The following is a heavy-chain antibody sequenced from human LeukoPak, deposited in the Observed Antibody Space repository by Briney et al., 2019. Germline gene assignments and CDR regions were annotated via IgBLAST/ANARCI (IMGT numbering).Heavy chain of an antibody. J-gene: IGHJ4*02. CDR3: AKGPYCSSTSCYTIGSFDY. CDR1: GFTFSSYA. CDR2: ISGSGGNT. Sequence: GGSLRLSCAASGFTFSSYAMSWVRQAPGKGLEWVSLISGSGGNTYYADSVKGRFTISRDNSKNTLYLQMNSLRADDTAVYYCAKGPYCSSTSCYTIGSFDYWGQGTLVTVSS. V-gene: IGHV3-23*01. D-gene: IGHD2-2*02.